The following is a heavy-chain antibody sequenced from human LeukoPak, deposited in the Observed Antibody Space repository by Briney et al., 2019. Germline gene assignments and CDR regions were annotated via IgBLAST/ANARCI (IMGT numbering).Heavy chain of an antibody. V-gene: IGHV1-69*06. Sequence: SVKVSCKASGGTFSSYAISWVRQAPGQGLEWMGGIIPIFGTANYAQKFQGRVTITADKSTGTAYIELSSLRSEDTAVYYCARDSRRCSSTSCYWGWFDPWGQGTLVTVSS. CDR3: ARDSRRCSSTSCYWGWFDP. D-gene: IGHD2-2*01. J-gene: IGHJ5*02. CDR2: IIPIFGTA. CDR1: GGTFSSYA.